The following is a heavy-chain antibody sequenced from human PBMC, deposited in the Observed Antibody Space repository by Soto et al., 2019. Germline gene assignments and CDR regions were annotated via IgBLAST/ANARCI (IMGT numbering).Heavy chain of an antibody. J-gene: IGHJ4*02. CDR3: ARLRGVYYSGLYYFDY. CDR2: IYYSGST. Sequence: QVQLQESGPGLVKPSETLSLTCTVSGGSISSYYWSWIRQPPGTGLEWIGYIYYSGSTNYNPSLKSRVTISVDTSKNQFSLKLSSVTAADTAVYYCARLRGVYYSGLYYFDYWGQGTLVTVSS. CDR1: GGSISSYY. V-gene: IGHV4-59*08. D-gene: IGHD1-26*01.